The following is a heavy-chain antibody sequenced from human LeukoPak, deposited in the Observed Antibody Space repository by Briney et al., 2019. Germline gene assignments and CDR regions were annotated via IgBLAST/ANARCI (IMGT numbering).Heavy chain of an antibody. Sequence: PGGSLRLSCAASEFTFSSYWMTWVRQAPGKGLEWVANIKQDGGESYYVDSVKGRFTISRENAKNSLYLQMNNLRAEDTAVYYCARDYYENIAHSHMLPFWGQGTLVTVSS. CDR2: IKQDGGES. CDR1: EFTFSSYW. D-gene: IGHD1-26*01. V-gene: IGHV3-7*03. J-gene: IGHJ4*02. CDR3: ARDYYENIAHSHMLPF.